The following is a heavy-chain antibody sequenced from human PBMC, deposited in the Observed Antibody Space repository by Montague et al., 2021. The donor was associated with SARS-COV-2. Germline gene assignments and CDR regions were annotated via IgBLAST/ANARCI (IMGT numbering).Heavy chain of an antibody. V-gene: IGHV3-30*18. CDR1: GFTFSSYG. J-gene: IGHJ4*02. CDR2: ISYDGSNK. D-gene: IGHD1-26*01. Sequence: SLRLSCAASGFTFSSYGMHWVRQAPGKGLEWVAVISYDGSNKYYADSVKGRFTISRDNSKNTLHLQMNSLRAEDTAVYYCAKGYSGSYYSPFDYWGQGTLVTVSS. CDR3: AKGYSGSYYSPFDY.